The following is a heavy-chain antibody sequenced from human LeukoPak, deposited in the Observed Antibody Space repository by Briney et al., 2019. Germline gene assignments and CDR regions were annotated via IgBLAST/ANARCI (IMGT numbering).Heavy chain of an antibody. J-gene: IGHJ4*02. Sequence: GASLQISCQGSGCIFTSYWIGWARQLPGKGLEWMGIIYPGDSDTRYSPSFQGQVTISADKSISTAYLQWSGLKASDTAMYYCARPPGNWKDPFDYWGQGTLVTVSS. CDR1: GCIFTSYW. V-gene: IGHV5-51*01. CDR2: IYPGDSDT. CDR3: ARPPGNWKDPFDY. D-gene: IGHD1-20*01.